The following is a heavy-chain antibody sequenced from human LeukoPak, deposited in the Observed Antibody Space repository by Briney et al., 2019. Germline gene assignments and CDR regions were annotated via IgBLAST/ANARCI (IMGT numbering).Heavy chain of an antibody. CDR1: GFTFSGYG. V-gene: IGHV3-33*01. CDR3: ARDRGLTMVRGVIRKAGYMDV. J-gene: IGHJ6*03. Sequence: AGSSLRLSCAASGFTFSGYGMRWVRQAPGKGLEWVAVIWYDGSNKYYADSVRGRFTISRDNSQNTLYLQMNSLRAEDTAVYYCARDRGLTMVRGVIRKAGYMDVWGKGTTVTVSS. CDR2: IWYDGSNK. D-gene: IGHD3-10*01.